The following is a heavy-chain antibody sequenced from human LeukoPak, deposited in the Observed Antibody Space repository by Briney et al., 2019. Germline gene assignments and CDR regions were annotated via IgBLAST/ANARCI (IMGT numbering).Heavy chain of an antibody. D-gene: IGHD6-13*01. CDR1: GFTFSSYA. Sequence: GGSLRLSCAASGFTFSSYAMSWVRQAPGKGLEWVSAISGSGGSTYYADSVKGRFTISRDNSKNTLYLQMSSLRAEDTAVYYCAQRGRGAAAAFDYWGQGTPVTVSS. CDR2: ISGSGGST. J-gene: IGHJ4*02. V-gene: IGHV3-23*01. CDR3: AQRGRGAAAAFDY.